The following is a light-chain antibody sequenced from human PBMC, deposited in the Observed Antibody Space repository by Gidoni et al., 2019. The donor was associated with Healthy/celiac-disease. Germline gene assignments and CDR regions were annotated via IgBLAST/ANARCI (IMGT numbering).Light chain of an antibody. CDR2: DAS. CDR3: QQRSNRPLT. Sequence: DIVFTQSPATLCLSPGERATLPCRASQSVSSYLAWYQQKPGQDPRLLIDDASNRATGIPARFSGSGSGTDFTLTISSLEPEDFAVYYCQQRSNRPLTFXGXTKVEIK. V-gene: IGKV3-11*01. J-gene: IGKJ4*01. CDR1: QSVSSY.